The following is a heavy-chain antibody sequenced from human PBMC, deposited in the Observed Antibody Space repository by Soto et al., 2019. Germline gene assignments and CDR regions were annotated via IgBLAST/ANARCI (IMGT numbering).Heavy chain of an antibody. V-gene: IGHV3-7*01. CDR2: IKQDGSEK. CDR3: ARGWSSSWLYYYYGMDV. CDR1: GFTFSSYW. D-gene: IGHD6-13*01. Sequence: EVQLVESGGGLVQPGGSLRLSCAASGFTFSSYWMSWVRQAPGKGLEWVANIKQDGSEKYYVDSVKGRFTISRDNAKNSLYLQMNSLRAEDTAVYYCARGWSSSWLYYYYGMDVWGQGTTVTVSS. J-gene: IGHJ6*02.